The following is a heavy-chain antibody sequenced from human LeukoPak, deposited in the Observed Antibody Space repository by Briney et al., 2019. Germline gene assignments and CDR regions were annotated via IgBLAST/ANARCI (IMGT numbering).Heavy chain of an antibody. CDR1: GGTFSRYA. D-gene: IGHD1-26*01. CDR2: YIPMFGTA. CDR3: AGASSKWELSF. V-gene: IGHV1-69*01. Sequence: SVKVSCKASGGTFSRYAISWVRQAPGQGLEWMGGYIPMFGTANYAQNFQNRVTITADESTSTFSMEVSSLRPEDTAVYLCAGASSKWELSFWGQGTLVTVSS. J-gene: IGHJ4*02.